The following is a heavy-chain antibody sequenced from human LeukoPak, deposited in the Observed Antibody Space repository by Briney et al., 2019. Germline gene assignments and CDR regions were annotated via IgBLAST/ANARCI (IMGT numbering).Heavy chain of an antibody. CDR3: ARAVLRFLEWLPTTNWFGP. CDR2: IIPILGIA. J-gene: IGHJ5*02. CDR1: GCTFSSYA. D-gene: IGHD3-3*01. Sequence: SVKVSCKASGCTFSSYAISWVRQAPGQGLEWMGRIIPILGIANYAQKFQGRVTITADKSTSTAYMELSSLRSEDTAVYYCARAVLRFLEWLPTTNWFGPWGQGTLVTVSS. V-gene: IGHV1-69*04.